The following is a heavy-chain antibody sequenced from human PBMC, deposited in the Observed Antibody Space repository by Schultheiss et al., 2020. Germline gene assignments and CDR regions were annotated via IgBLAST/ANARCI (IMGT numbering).Heavy chain of an antibody. Sequence: SVKVSCKASGGTFSSYAISWVRQAPGQGLEWMGGIIPIFGTANYAQKFQDRVTITRDTSASTTYMELNSLRSEDTAVYYCARDWGGWGYFDYWGQGTPVTVSA. J-gene: IGHJ4*02. D-gene: IGHD3-16*01. CDR1: GGTFSSYA. CDR3: ARDWGGWGYFDY. CDR2: IIPIFGTA. V-gene: IGHV1-69*05.